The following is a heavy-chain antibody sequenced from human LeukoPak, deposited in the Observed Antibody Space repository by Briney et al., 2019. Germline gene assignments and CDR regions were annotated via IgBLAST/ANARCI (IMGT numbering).Heavy chain of an antibody. CDR3: ASSPRIVGRLDYYYYMDV. D-gene: IGHD6-6*01. CDR2: IIPIFGTA. J-gene: IGHJ6*03. Sequence: EASVKVSCKASGGTFSSYAISWVRQAPGQGLEWMGGIIPIFGTANYAQKFQGRVTITTDESTSTAYMELSSLRSEDTAVYYCASSPRIVGRLDYYYYMDVWGKGTTVTVSS. V-gene: IGHV1-69*05. CDR1: GGTFSSYA.